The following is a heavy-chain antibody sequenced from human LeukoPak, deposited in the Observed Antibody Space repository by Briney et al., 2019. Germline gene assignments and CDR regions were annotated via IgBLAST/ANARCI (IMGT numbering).Heavy chain of an antibody. D-gene: IGHD4-11*01. J-gene: IGHJ4*02. CDR3: ARDLRYSHLYDY. CDR1: GFTFSSHW. Sequence: GGSLRLSCAASGFTFSSHWMSWVRQAPGKGLEWVANIKQDGSEKYYVDSVKGRFTISRDNAKNSLYLQMNSLRAEDTAVYYCARDLRYSHLYDYWGQGTLVTVSS. V-gene: IGHV3-7*01. CDR2: IKQDGSEK.